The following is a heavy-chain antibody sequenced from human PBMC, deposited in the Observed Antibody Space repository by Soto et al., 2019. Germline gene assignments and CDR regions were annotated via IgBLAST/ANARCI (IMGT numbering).Heavy chain of an antibody. V-gene: IGHV4-59*01. CDR1: GDSINTFT. Sequence: SETLSLTCTVSGDSINTFTWTWIRQPPGKGLEWIGYIFSSGSTNYNPSLQSRLTMSVDTSKNLFSLKLNSVTAADTAVYYCARGDQELDHWGQGTLVTVSS. D-gene: IGHD1-26*01. J-gene: IGHJ4*02. CDR2: IFSSGST. CDR3: ARGDQELDH.